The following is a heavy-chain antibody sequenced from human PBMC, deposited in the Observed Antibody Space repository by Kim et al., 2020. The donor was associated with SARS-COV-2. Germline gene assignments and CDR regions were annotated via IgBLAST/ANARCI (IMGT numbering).Heavy chain of an antibody. D-gene: IGHD6-6*01. CDR1: GGSMNDYY. Sequence: GSLRLSCTVSGGSMNDYYWNWIRQPPGKGLEWIAYMHYSGSTSYNPSLKSRGTISVDTSKNQSPLKMTSVTAADTAAYYCARSWQLRGGLDYWGQGTLVTVSS. V-gene: IGHV4-59*13. CDR3: ARSWQLRGGLDY. CDR2: MHYSGST. J-gene: IGHJ4*02.